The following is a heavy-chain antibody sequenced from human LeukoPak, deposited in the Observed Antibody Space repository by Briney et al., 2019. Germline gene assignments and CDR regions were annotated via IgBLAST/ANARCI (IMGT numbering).Heavy chain of an antibody. V-gene: IGHV5-51*01. CDR1: GYSFTSYR. CDR2: IYPGGSDT. CDR3: ARTTVTYEDAFDI. Sequence: GESLKISCKGSGYSFTSYRIGWGRQMPGKGLEWMGIIYPGGSDTCYSPSFQGQVTISADKSISTAYLQWSSLKASDTAMYYCARTTVTYEDAFDIWGQGTMVTVSS. J-gene: IGHJ3*02. D-gene: IGHD4-17*01.